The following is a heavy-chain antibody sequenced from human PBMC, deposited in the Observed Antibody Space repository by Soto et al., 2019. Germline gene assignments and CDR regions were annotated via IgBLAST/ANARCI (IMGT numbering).Heavy chain of an antibody. CDR1: GGTFSSYT. J-gene: IGHJ6*02. D-gene: IGHD3-10*02. V-gene: IGHV1-69*02. CDR2: IIPILGIA. Sequence: ASVKVSCKASGGTFSSYTISWVRQAPGQGLEWMGRIIPILGIANYAQKFQGRVTITADKSTSTAYMELSSLRSEDTAMYYWAVCSGSYRRRYYYYGMDVWGQGTTVTVSS. CDR3: AVCSGSYRRRYYYYGMDV.